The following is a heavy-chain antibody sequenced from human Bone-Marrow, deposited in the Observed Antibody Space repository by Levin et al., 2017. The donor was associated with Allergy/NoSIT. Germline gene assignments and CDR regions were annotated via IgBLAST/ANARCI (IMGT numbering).Heavy chain of an antibody. V-gene: IGHV4-39*01. CDR3: ARAATLDRYFDS. CDR2: IYYSGST. CDR1: GGSISRSSYY. Sequence: SETLSLTCTVSGGSISRSSYYWGWIRQPPGKGLEWIGTIYYSGSTNYNPSLESRVTISVDTSKNQFSLKLSSVTAADTALYYCARAATLDRYFDSWGQGTLVTVSS. J-gene: IGHJ4*02. D-gene: IGHD1-1*01.